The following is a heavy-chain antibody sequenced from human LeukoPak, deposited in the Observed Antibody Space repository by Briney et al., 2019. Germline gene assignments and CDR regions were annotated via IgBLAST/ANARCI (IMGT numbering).Heavy chain of an antibody. Sequence: GGSLRLSCAASGFTFSSYSMNWVRQAPGKGLGWVSSISSSSSYIYYADSVKGRFTISRDNAKNSLYLQMNSLRAEDTAVYYCARDFGGGTGYWGQGTLVTVSS. CDR2: ISSSSSYI. J-gene: IGHJ4*02. CDR1: GFTFSSYS. CDR3: ARDFGGGTGY. V-gene: IGHV3-21*01. D-gene: IGHD3-16*01.